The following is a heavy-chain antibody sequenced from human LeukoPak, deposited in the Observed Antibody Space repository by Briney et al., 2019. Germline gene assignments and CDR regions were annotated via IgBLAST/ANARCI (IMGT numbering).Heavy chain of an antibody. J-gene: IGHJ6*02. V-gene: IGHV4-31*03. CDR2: IYYSGST. Sequence: SETLSLTCTVSGGSISSGGYYWSWIRQHPGKGLEWIGYIYYSGSTYYNPSLKSRVTISVDTSTNQFSLKLSSVTAADTAVYYCARGGREEYYDFWSGYYYGLDVWGQGTTVTVSS. CDR3: ARGGREEYYDFWSGYYYGLDV. CDR1: GGSISSGGYY. D-gene: IGHD3-3*01.